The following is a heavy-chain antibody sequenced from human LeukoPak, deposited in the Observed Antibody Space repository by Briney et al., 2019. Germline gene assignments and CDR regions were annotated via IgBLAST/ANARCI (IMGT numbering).Heavy chain of an antibody. CDR1: GGSISSYY. Sequence: SETLSLTCTVSGGSISSYYWSWIRQPPGKGLEWIGYIYYSGSTNYNPSLKSRVTISVDTSKNQFSLKLSSVTAADTAVYYCARLLHSTYYYYYGMDVWGQGTTVTVSS. CDR3: ARLLHSTYYYYYGMDV. D-gene: IGHD2-15*01. J-gene: IGHJ6*02. CDR2: IYYSGST. V-gene: IGHV4-59*08.